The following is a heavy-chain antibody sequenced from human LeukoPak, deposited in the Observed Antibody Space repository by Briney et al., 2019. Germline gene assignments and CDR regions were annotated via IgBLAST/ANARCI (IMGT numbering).Heavy chain of an antibody. Sequence: GGSLRLSCAASGFTFSSYGMHWVRQAPGKGLEGVAVIWYDGSNKYYADSVKGRFTTSRDNSKNTLYLQMNSLRAEDTAVYYCASEPSWPDAFDIWGQGTMVTVSS. CDR2: IWYDGSNK. CDR1: GFTFSSYG. J-gene: IGHJ3*02. V-gene: IGHV3-33*01. CDR3: ASEPSWPDAFDI.